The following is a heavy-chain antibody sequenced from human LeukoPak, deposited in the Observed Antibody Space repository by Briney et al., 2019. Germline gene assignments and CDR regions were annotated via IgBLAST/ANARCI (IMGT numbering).Heavy chain of an antibody. J-gene: IGHJ4*02. D-gene: IGHD3-9*01. V-gene: IGHV1-2*02. CDR1: GYTFTDYY. CDR3: ARDSSRRPQKYDNAPSFSTEN. CDR2: INPKIGGT. Sequence: ASVKVSCKTSGYTFTDYYIHWVRQAPGQGLESMGWINPKIGGTKSAPRLHGRVSMTSDPSITTAYMQLSRLTSDDTTVYYCARDSSRRPQKYDNAPSFSTENWGQGTLVAVSS.